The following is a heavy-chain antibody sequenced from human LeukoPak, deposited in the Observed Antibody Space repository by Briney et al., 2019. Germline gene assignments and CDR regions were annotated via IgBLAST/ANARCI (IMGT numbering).Heavy chain of an antibody. D-gene: IGHD2-2*01. CDR1: GFTFSSYG. CDR3: AGYCSSTSCPPDY. Sequence: GGSLRLSCAASGFTFSSYGMHWVRQAPGKGLEWVAFIRYDGSNKYYADSVKGRFTISRDNSKNTLYLQMNSLRAEDTAVYYCAGYCSSTSCPPDYWGQGTLVTVSS. V-gene: IGHV3-30*02. J-gene: IGHJ4*02. CDR2: IRYDGSNK.